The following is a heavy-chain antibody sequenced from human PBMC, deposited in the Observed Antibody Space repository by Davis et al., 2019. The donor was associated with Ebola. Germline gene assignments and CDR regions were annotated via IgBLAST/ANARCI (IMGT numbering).Heavy chain of an antibody. CDR2: IYYSGST. V-gene: IGHV4-59*12. J-gene: IGHJ6*02. Sequence: MPSETLSLTCTVSGGSISSYYWSWIRQPPGKGLEWIGYIYYSGSTNYNPSLKSRVTISVDTSNNQFSLQLNSVTPEDTAVYYCARADLYYDFWSGSGGMDVWGQGTTVTVSS. D-gene: IGHD3-3*01. CDR3: ARADLYYDFWSGSGGMDV. CDR1: GGSISSYY.